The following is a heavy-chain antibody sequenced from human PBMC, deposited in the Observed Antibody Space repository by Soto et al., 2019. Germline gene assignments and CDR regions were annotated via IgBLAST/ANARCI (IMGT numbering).Heavy chain of an antibody. Sequence: GSLRRACSASGFTFSNAWMSWVRQAPGKGLEWVGRIKSKTDGVTTDYAAPVKGRFTISRDDSKNTLYLQMNSLKTEDTAVYYCTTRGTMVRGVIYPYYYGMDVWGQGTKVTVYS. J-gene: IGHJ6*02. CDR3: TTRGTMVRGVIYPYYYGMDV. D-gene: IGHD3-10*01. CDR2: IKSKTDGVTT. CDR1: GFTFSNAW. V-gene: IGHV3-15*01.